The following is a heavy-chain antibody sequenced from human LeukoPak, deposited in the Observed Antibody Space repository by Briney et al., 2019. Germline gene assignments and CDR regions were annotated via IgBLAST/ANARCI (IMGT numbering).Heavy chain of an antibody. CDR2: ISYDGSNK. CDR3: AKDLRGYSYGLRNNWFDP. V-gene: IGHV3-30*18. Sequence: GGSLRLSCAASGFTFSSYGMHWVRQAPGKGLEWVAVISYDGSNKYYADSVKGRFTISRDNSKNTLYLQVNSLRAEDTAVYYCAKDLRGYSYGLRNNWFDPWGQGTLVTVSS. J-gene: IGHJ5*02. CDR1: GFTFSSYG. D-gene: IGHD5-18*01.